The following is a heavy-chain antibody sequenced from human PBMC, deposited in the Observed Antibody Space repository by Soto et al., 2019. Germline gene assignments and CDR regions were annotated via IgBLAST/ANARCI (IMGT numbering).Heavy chain of an antibody. CDR1: GYTLTELS. Sequence: QVQLVQSGAEVKKPGASVKVSCKVSGYTLTELSMHWVRQAPGRGLEWMGGFAPEDGETIYAQKFQGRVTMTEDTSTDTAYMELSSLRSEVTAVYYCALAAAGGYYLDVWGKGTTVTVSS. V-gene: IGHV1-24*01. D-gene: IGHD6-13*01. CDR3: ALAAAGGYYLDV. J-gene: IGHJ6*03. CDR2: FAPEDGET.